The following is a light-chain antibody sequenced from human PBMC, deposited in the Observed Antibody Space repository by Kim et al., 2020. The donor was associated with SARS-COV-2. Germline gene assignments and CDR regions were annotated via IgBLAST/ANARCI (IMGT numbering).Light chain of an antibody. CDR3: QQYDNLPS. V-gene: IGKV1-33*01. CDR1: QDISKY. Sequence: DIQMTQSPSSLSASVGDRVTITCQASQDISKYLNWYQQKPGKAPKLLIYDASTLETGVPPRFSGSGSGTDFTFTISSLQPEDIATYYCQQYDNLPSFGPGTKVDIK. J-gene: IGKJ3*01. CDR2: DAS.